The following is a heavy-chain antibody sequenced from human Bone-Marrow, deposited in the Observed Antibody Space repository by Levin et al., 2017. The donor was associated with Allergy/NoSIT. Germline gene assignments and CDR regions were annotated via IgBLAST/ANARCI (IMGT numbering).Heavy chain of an antibody. Sequence: PGESLKISCAASGFTFSGYNMHWVRQAPGKGLEWVAVISSDGSKEYYGESVKGRFTISRDNSRNTLFLQINSLRSEDTAVYYCTKLGSASYPADYWGQGTLVTVSS. J-gene: IGHJ4*02. CDR1: GFTFSGYN. D-gene: IGHD3-10*01. V-gene: IGHV3-30*18. CDR2: ISSDGSKE. CDR3: TKLGSASYPADY.